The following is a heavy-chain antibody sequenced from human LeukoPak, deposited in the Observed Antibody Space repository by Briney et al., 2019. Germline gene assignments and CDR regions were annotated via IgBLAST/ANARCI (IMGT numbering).Heavy chain of an antibody. CDR2: ISSGSSSI. J-gene: IGHJ5*02. D-gene: IGHD6-19*01. CDR3: ASGYSSGLTQNWFYP. Sequence: GGSLRLSCGASGFTFSVFSMNWVRQGPGKGLEWVSSISSGSSSIYYADSVKGRFTISRDNAKNSLYLQMNSLRAEDTAVYYCASGYSSGLTQNWFYPWGQGTLVTVSS. V-gene: IGHV3-21*01. CDR1: GFTFSVFS.